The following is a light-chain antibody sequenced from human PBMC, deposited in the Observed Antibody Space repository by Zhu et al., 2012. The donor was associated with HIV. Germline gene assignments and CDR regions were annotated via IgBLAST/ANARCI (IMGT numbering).Light chain of an antibody. V-gene: IGKV3-15*01. CDR3: QHLTLYPT. Sequence: EIVMTQSPATLSVSPGERVTLSCRASQTISTNVAWYQQKPGQAPRLLMYDASARVSGIPARFSGSGSGTEFTLTISSLQPEDFATYFCQHLTLYPTFGGGSKVEIK. CDR2: DAS. CDR1: QTISTN. J-gene: IGKJ4*01.